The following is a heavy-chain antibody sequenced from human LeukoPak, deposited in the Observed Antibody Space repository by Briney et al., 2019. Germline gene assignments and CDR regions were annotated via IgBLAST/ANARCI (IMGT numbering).Heavy chain of an antibody. D-gene: IGHD2-8*01. CDR1: GDSISSYY. J-gene: IGHJ3*02. CDR2: IYTSGST. Sequence: SETLSLTCTVSGDSISSYYWSWIRQPPGKGLEWIGYIYTSGSTNYNPSLKSRVTISVDTSKNQFSLKLSSVTAADTAVYYCARAHVRTYVGFDIWGQGTMVTVSS. CDR3: ARAHVRTYVGFDI. V-gene: IGHV4-4*09.